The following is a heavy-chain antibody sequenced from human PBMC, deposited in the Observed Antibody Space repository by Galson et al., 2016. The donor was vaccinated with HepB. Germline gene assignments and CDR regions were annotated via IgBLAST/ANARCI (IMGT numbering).Heavy chain of an antibody. CDR1: GGSISSGDYW. CDR3: MRQRGSDTWAFDY. J-gene: IGHJ4*02. V-gene: IGHV4-39*01. Sequence: SETLSLTCTVSGGSISSGDYWWGWIRHPPGKRLEWIGIIYSSGHTHYNPSLKSRVTISIDTSKNQSSLKLTSVTAADTAIYYCMRQRGSDTWAFDYWGQGTLVTVSS. D-gene: IGHD3-10*01. CDR2: IYSSGHT.